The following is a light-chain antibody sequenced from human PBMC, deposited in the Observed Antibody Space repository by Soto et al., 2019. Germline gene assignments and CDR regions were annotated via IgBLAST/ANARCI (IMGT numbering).Light chain of an antibody. CDR2: DVT. CDR3: CSYAGSSTDV. V-gene: IGLV2-11*01. Sequence: QSALTQPRSVSGSPGQSVTISCTGTSSDVGGYHYVSWYQQHPGKAPKLMIYDVTKRPSGVPDRFSGSKSGNTASLTISGLQAEDEADYYCCSYAGSSTDVFGTGTKVTVL. CDR1: SSDVGGYHY. J-gene: IGLJ1*01.